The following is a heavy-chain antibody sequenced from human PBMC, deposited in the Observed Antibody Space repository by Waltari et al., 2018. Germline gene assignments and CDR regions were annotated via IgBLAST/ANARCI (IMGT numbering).Heavy chain of an antibody. J-gene: IGHJ3*02. Sequence: QVQLVQSGAEVKKPGSSVKVSCKASGGTFSSYAISWVRPAPGQGLEWMGGIIPILGIANYAQKFQGRVTITADESTSTAYMELSSLRSEDTAVYYCASPRDGGNPGSAFDIWGQGTMVTVSS. CDR2: IIPILGIA. CDR1: GGTFSSYA. V-gene: IGHV1-69*04. D-gene: IGHD2-15*01. CDR3: ASPRDGGNPGSAFDI.